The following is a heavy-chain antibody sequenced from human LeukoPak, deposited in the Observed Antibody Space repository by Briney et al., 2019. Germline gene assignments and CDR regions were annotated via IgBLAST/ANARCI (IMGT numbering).Heavy chain of an antibody. Sequence: GESLKISRKGSGYSFTSYWIGWVRQMPGKGLEWMGIIYPGDSDTRYSPSFQGQVTISADKSISTAYLQWSSLKASDTAMYYCARTTIGYRSSTSCYVFDYWGQGTLVTVSS. CDR1: GYSFTSYW. D-gene: IGHD2-2*01. CDR2: IYPGDSDT. CDR3: ARTTIGYRSSTSCYVFDY. J-gene: IGHJ4*02. V-gene: IGHV5-51*01.